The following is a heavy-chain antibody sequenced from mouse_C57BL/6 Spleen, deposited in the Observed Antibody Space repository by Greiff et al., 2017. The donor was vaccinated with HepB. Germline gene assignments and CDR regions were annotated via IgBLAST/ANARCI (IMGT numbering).Heavy chain of an antibody. CDR3: ARKGLSNYFYAMDY. V-gene: IGHV1-50*01. Sequence: QVHVKQPGAELVKPGASVKLSCKASGYTFTSYWMQWVKQRPGQGLEWIGEIDPSDSYTNYNQKFKGKATLTVDTSSSTAYMQLSSLTSEDSAVYYCARKGLSNYFYAMDYWGQGTSVTVSS. D-gene: IGHD2-5*01. CDR1: GYTFTSYW. J-gene: IGHJ4*01. CDR2: IDPSDSYT.